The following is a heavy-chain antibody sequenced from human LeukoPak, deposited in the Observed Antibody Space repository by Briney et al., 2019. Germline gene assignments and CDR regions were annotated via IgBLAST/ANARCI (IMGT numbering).Heavy chain of an antibody. CDR2: ISNSSTST. CDR3: AKAAAAPGFDF. Sequence: PGGSLRLSCAASGFTFSSYAMSWVRQAPGKGLESVSVISNSSTSTYYADSVKGRFTISRDNSKNTVYLQMNSLRAEDTALYYCAKAAAAPGFDFWGQGTLVTVSS. J-gene: IGHJ4*02. D-gene: IGHD6-13*01. V-gene: IGHV3-23*01. CDR1: GFTFSSYA.